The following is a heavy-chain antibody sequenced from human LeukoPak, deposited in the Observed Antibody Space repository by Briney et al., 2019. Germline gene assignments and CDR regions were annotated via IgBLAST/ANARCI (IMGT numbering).Heavy chain of an antibody. CDR2: ISGSGGST. CDR1: GFTFSSYA. J-gene: IGHJ5*02. V-gene: IGHV3-23*01. D-gene: IGHD3-22*01. Sequence: PGASLRLSCAASGFTFSSYAMSWVRQAPGKGLEWVSAISGSGGSTYYADSVKGRFTISRDNPKNTLYLQMNSLRAEDTAVYYCAKASRYYYDSSGSNWFDPWGQGTLVTVSS. CDR3: AKASRYYYDSSGSNWFDP.